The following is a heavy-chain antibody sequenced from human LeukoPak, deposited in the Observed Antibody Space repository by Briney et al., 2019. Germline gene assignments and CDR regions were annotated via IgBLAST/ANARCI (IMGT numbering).Heavy chain of an antibody. V-gene: IGHV1-2*02. CDR1: GYTSTGYY. CDR3: AREHDSSGYYDRFQH. D-gene: IGHD3-22*01. J-gene: IGHJ1*01. Sequence: GASVKVSCKASGYTSTGYYMHWVRQAPGQGLEWMGWINPNSGGTNYAQKFQGRVTMTRDTSISTAYMELSRLRSDDTAVYYCAREHDSSGYYDRFQHWGQGTLVTVSS. CDR2: INPNSGGT.